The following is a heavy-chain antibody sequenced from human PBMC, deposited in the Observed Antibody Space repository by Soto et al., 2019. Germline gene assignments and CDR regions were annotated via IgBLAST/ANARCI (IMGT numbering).Heavy chain of an antibody. CDR1: GGSFSGYY. V-gene: IGHV4-34*01. CDR3: ARVGRANIVVVPAAAGTRGYFDY. J-gene: IGHJ4*02. Sequence: SETLSFTCAVYGGSFSGYYWSWIRQPPGKGRAWIGEINHSGGTNYNPSLKSRVTISVETSKNQFSLKLSSVTAADTAVYYCARVGRANIVVVPAAAGTRGYFDYWGQGTLVTVYS. CDR2: INHSGGT. D-gene: IGHD2-2*01.